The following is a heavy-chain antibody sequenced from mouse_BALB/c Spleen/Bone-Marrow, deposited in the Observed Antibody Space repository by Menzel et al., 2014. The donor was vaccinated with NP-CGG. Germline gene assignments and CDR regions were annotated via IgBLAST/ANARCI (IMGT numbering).Heavy chain of an antibody. D-gene: IGHD2-4*01. CDR3: ARDPYYDYDEGFAY. Sequence: QVQLKQSGPGLVAPSQSLSITCTVSGFSLTSYGVHWVRQPPGKGLEWLGVIWAGGSTNYNSALMSRLSISRDNSKSQVFLKMNSLQTDDTAMYYWARDPYYDYDEGFAYWGQATLVTVSA. CDR2: IWAGGST. V-gene: IGHV2-9*02. CDR1: GFSLTSYG. J-gene: IGHJ3*01.